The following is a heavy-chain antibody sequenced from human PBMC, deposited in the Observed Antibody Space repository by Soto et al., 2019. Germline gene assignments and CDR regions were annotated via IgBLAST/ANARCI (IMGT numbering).Heavy chain of an antibody. V-gene: IGHV3-30*18. CDR3: AKDLRYCSGGSCYRAEYFQH. CDR2: ISYDGSNK. J-gene: IGHJ1*01. Sequence: AVISYDGSNKYYADSVKGRFTISRDNSKNTLYLQMNSLRAEDTAVYYCAKDLRYCSGGSCYRAEYFQHWGQGTLVTVSS. D-gene: IGHD2-15*01.